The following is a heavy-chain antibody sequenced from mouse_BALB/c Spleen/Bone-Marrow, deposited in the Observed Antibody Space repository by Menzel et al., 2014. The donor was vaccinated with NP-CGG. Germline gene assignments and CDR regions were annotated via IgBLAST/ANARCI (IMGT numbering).Heavy chain of an antibody. D-gene: IGHD2-2*01. CDR1: GYTFTSYW. Sequence: QVQLKESGAELAKPGASVKMSCKASGYTFTSYWMHWVKQRPGQGLEWIGYINPSTGYTEYNQKFKDKATLTADKSSSTAYMQLSSLTSGDSAVYYCARGLRRGPPYWGQGTLVTVSA. CDR2: INPSTGYT. J-gene: IGHJ3*01. V-gene: IGHV1-7*01. CDR3: ARGLRRGPPY.